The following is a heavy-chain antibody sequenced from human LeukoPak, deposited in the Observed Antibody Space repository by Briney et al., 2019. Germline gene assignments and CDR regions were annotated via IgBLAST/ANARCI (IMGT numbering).Heavy chain of an antibody. V-gene: IGHV1-69*04. CDR1: GGTFSSYT. D-gene: IGHD3-22*01. CDR3: ARDRYYDSSGLPGGYFDY. J-gene: IGHJ4*02. CDR2: IIPILGIA. Sequence: GASVKVSCKASGGTFSSYTISWVRQAPGQELEWMGRIIPILGIANYAQKFQGRVTITADKSTSTAYMELSSLRSEDTAVYYCARDRYYDSSGLPGGYFDYWGQGTLVTVSS.